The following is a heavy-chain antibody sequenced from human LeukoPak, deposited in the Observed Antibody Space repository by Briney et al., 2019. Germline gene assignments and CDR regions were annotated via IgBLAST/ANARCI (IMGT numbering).Heavy chain of an antibody. CDR2: MNPNSDNT. J-gene: IGHJ3*02. Sequence: ASVKVSCKASGYTFTSYDINWVRQAAGQGLEWLGWMNPNSDNTGYAQKFQGRATMTRDTSRSTAYMELSSLRSEDTAVYYCARDADGSGSGSFDIWGQGTMVTVSS. D-gene: IGHD3-10*01. V-gene: IGHV1-8*01. CDR3: ARDADGSGSGSFDI. CDR1: GYTFTSYD.